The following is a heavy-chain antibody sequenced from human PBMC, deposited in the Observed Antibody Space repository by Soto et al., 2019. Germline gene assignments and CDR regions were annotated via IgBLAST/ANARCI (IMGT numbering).Heavy chain of an antibody. J-gene: IGHJ3*02. CDR2: ISSSSSTI. Sequence: GGSLRLSCAASGFTFSSYSMNWVRQAPGKGLEWVSYISSSSSTIYYADSVKGRFTISRDNAKNSLYLQMNSLRAEDTAVYYCARKVEGSILKILPQKHAFDIWGQGTMVTVSS. V-gene: IGHV3-48*01. CDR3: ARKVEGSILKILPQKHAFDI. D-gene: IGHD6-6*01. CDR1: GFTFSSYS.